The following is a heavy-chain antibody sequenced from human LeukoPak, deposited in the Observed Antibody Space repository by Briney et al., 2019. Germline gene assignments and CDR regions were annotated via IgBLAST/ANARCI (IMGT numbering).Heavy chain of an antibody. V-gene: IGHV1-2*02. CDR2: INPNSGGT. D-gene: IGHD6-6*01. J-gene: IGHJ5*02. Sequence: ASVKVSCKASGYTFTGYYMHWVRQAPGQGLEWMGWINPNSGGTNYAQKFQGRVTMTRDTSISTAYMELSRLRSDDTAVYYCAREVDLYSSSSWFDPWGQGTLVTVSS. CDR3: AREVDLYSSSSWFDP. CDR1: GYTFTGYY.